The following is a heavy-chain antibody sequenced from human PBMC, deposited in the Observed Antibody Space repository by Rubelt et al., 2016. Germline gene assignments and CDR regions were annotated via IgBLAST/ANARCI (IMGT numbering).Heavy chain of an antibody. Sequence: QVQLQQWGAGLLKPSETLSLTCAVYGGSFSGYYWSWIRQPPGKGLEWIGEITHSGSTNYNPSLKIRGTIAVDTAKNKFSLKLRSVTAADTAVYYCVGGRASVAVAGPEFDYWGQGTLVTVSS. CDR2: ITHSGST. V-gene: IGHV4-34*01. CDR1: GGSFSGYY. J-gene: IGHJ4*02. CDR3: VGGRASVAVAGPEFDY. D-gene: IGHD6-19*01.